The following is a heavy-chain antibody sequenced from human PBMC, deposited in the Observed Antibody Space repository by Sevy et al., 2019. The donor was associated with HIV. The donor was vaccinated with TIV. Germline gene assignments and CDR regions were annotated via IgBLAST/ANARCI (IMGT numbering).Heavy chain of an antibody. J-gene: IGHJ4*02. V-gene: IGHV1-2*02. CDR1: GYTFTGQY. CDR2: INPNSGNT. D-gene: IGHD5-18*01. Sequence: ASVKVSCKASGYTFTGQYIHWVRQAPGQGLEWMGWINPNSGNTNYAQEFQGRVTMTRETSISTAYMELRGLKSDETAVYYCSRDLRLRGYSYGCFDYWGQGTLVTVSS. CDR3: SRDLRLRGYSYGCFDY.